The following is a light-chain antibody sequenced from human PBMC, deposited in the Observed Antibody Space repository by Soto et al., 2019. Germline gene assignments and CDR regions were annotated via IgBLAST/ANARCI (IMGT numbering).Light chain of an antibody. CDR3: WLSFDDDRV. J-gene: IGLJ2*01. Sequence: QAVVTQEPSVTVSPGGTVTLTCGSSTGTVTSGHFPYGFQQKPGQGTRTLIYEATNKYSWTPARFSGSLLGGKAALTLSGAQPEDEADYYCWLSFDDDRVFGGGTKLTVL. CDR1: TGTVTSGHF. V-gene: IGLV7-46*01. CDR2: EAT.